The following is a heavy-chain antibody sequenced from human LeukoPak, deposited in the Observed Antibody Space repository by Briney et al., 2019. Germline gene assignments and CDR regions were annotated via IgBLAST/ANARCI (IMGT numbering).Heavy chain of an antibody. J-gene: IGHJ4*02. Sequence: GGSLRLSCAASGFTFSSYSMNWVRQAPGKGLEWVSSISGSSSYIYYADSVKGRFAISRDNAKNSLYLQMNSLRAEDTAVYYCAKDPNSSGWYEGVFDYWGQGTLVTASS. CDR3: AKDPNSSGWYEGVFDY. CDR2: ISGSSSYI. D-gene: IGHD6-19*01. V-gene: IGHV3-21*04. CDR1: GFTFSSYS.